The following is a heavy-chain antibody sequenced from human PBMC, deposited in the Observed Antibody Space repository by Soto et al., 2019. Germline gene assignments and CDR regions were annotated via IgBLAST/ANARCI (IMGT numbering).Heavy chain of an antibody. CDR2: ISSSSSYI. J-gene: IGHJ4*02. V-gene: IGHV3-21*01. Sequence: PGGSLRLSCAASGFTFSSYSMNWVRQAPGKGLEWVSSISSSSSYIYYADSVKGRFTISRDNAKNSLYLQMNSLRAEDTAVYYCARSRLEVWDCSGGSCYSGLDYWGQGTLVTVSS. D-gene: IGHD2-15*01. CDR1: GFTFSSYS. CDR3: ARSRLEVWDCSGGSCYSGLDY.